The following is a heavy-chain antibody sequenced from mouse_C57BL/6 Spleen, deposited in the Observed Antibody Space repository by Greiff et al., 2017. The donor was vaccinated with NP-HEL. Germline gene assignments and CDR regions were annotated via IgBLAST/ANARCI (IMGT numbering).Heavy chain of an antibody. J-gene: IGHJ2*01. V-gene: IGHV5-4*03. Sequence: EVMLVESGGGLVKPGGSLKLSCAASGFTFSSYAMSWVRQTPEKRLEWVATISDGGSYTYYPDNVKGRFTISRDNAKNNLYLQMSHLKSEDTAMYYCARRGGQLRPLAFDYWGQGTTLTVSS. CDR3: ARRGGQLRPLAFDY. CDR1: GFTFSSYA. D-gene: IGHD3-2*02. CDR2: ISDGGSYT.